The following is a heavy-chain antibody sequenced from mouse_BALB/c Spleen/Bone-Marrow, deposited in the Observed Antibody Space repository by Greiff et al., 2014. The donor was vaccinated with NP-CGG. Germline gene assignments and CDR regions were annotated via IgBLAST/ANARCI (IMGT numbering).Heavy chain of an antibody. CDR3: ARNLYYFDY. CDR1: GYTFSSYW. Sequence: VQVVESGAELMKPGASVKISCKATGYTFSSYWIEWVKQRPGHGLEWIGEILPGSGSTNYSEKFKGKATFTADTSSNTAYMQLSSLTSEDSAVYYCARNLYYFDYWGQGTTLTVSS. J-gene: IGHJ2*01. V-gene: IGHV1-9*01. CDR2: ILPGSGST.